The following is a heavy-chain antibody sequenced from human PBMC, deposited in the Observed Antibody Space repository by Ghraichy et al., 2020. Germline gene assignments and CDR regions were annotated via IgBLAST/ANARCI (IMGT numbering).Heavy chain of an antibody. Sequence: GGSLRLSCAASGFTFDDYAMHWVRQAPGKGLEWVSGISWNSGSIGYADSVKGRFTISRDNAKNSLYLQMNSLRAEDTALYYCAKDSNIAVAVSYGMDVWGQGTTVTVSS. CDR1: GFTFDDYA. V-gene: IGHV3-9*01. D-gene: IGHD6-19*01. CDR3: AKDSNIAVAVSYGMDV. CDR2: ISWNSGSI. J-gene: IGHJ6*02.